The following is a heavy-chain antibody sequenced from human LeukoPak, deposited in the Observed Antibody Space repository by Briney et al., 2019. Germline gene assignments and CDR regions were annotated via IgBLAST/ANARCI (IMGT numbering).Heavy chain of an antibody. V-gene: IGHV3-21*01. Sequence: GGSLRLSCAASGFTFSSYSMNWVRQAPGKGLEWVSSISSSSSYIYYADSVKGRFTISRDNAKNSLYLQMNSLRAEDTAVYYCARDVVVAATPGNRHFDYWGRGTLVTVSS. D-gene: IGHD2-15*01. CDR3: ARDVVVAATPGNRHFDY. CDR2: ISSSSSYI. CDR1: GFTFSSYS. J-gene: IGHJ4*02.